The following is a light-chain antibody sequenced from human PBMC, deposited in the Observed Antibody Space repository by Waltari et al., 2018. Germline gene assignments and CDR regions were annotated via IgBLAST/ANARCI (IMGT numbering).Light chain of an antibody. CDR2: SAS. Sequence: VILTQSPATLSLYPGERATLSCRASQSVSSYLAWYQQKPGQAPRLLIHSASSRATGIPDRFSGSGSGTEFTLTISSLEPEDVGVYHCYQHSSGYSFGQGTKVEIK. CDR3: YQHSSGYS. CDR1: QSVSSY. J-gene: IGKJ2*03. V-gene: IGKV3-11*01.